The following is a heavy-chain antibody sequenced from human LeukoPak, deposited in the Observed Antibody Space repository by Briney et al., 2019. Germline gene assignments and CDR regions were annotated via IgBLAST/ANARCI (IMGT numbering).Heavy chain of an antibody. V-gene: IGHV3-7*05. J-gene: IGHJ3*02. CDR3: ARDSVDI. CDR2: IKQDGSEK. CDR1: GFTFTDSR. Sequence: PGGSLRLSCAASGFTFTDSRIHWVRQASGKGLEWVANIKQDGSEKYYVDSVKGRFTISRDNAKNSLYLQMNSLRAEDTAVYYCARDSVDIWGQGTMVTVSS.